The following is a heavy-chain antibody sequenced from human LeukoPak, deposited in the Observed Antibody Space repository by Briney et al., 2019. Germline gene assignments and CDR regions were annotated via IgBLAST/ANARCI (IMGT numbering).Heavy chain of an antibody. V-gene: IGHV3-30*04. CDR1: RFIFSNYA. CDR2: ISYHGSDQ. Sequence: GGSLRLSCTASRFIFSNYAMHWVRQAPGKGLDWVAVISYHGSDQYYADSVKGRFTISRDYSKNTLYLQMNSHRAEDTAVYYCARQDCSGGSCYLDYWGQGTLVTVSS. CDR3: ARQDCSGGSCYLDY. D-gene: IGHD2-15*01. J-gene: IGHJ4*02.